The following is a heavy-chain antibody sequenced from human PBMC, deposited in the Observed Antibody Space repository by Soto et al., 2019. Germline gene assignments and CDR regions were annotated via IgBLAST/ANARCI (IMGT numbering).Heavy chain of an antibody. CDR2: IDWDDDK. CDR1: GFSLSTSGMC. Sequence: SGPTLVNPTQTLTLTCTFSGFSLSTSGMCVSWIRQPPGKALEWLARIDWDDDKYYSTSLKTRLTISKDTSKNQVVLTMTNMDPVDTATYYCARDSSGWYAGNYYYYMDVWGKGTTVTVSS. D-gene: IGHD6-19*01. V-gene: IGHV2-70*11. CDR3: ARDSSGWYAGNYYYYMDV. J-gene: IGHJ6*03.